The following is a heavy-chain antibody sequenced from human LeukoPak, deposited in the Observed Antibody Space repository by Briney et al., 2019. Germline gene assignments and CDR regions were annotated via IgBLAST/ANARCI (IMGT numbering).Heavy chain of an antibody. V-gene: IGHV3-23*01. CDR3: AKARGYQLLYYFDY. J-gene: IGHJ4*02. D-gene: IGHD2-2*01. CDR1: GFTFRSYA. Sequence: GGSLRLSCASSGFTFRSYAMSWVRRAPGKGLEMGSAISGSGGSTYYADYVKGRFPISRHNSKNPLYLQINSLRAEDTAVYYCAKARGYQLLYYFDYWGQGTLVTVSS. CDR2: ISGSGGST.